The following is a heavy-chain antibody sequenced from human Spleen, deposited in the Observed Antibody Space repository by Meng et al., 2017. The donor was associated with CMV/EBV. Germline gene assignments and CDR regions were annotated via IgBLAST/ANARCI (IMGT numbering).Heavy chain of an antibody. J-gene: IGHJ6*02. CDR2: FDPEDGET. V-gene: IGHV1-24*01. D-gene: IGHD2-15*01. CDR1: GYTLTELS. CDR3: ARDRPGYCSGGSCPGDYYYGMDV. Sequence: ASVKVSCKVSGYTLTELSMHWVRQAPGKGLEWMGGFDPEDGETIYAQKFQGRVTMTEDTSTDTAYMELRSLRSDDTAVYYCARDRPGYCSGGSCPGDYYYGMDVWGQGTTVTVSS.